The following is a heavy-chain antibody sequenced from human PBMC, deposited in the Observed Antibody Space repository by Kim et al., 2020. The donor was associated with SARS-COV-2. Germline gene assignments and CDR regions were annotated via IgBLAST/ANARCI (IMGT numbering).Heavy chain of an antibody. Sequence: GESLKISCKGSGYTFSIYWIAWVRQMPGKGLEWMGVIFPADSDTRYNPSFEGQVTISADKSISTAYLQWSSLRASDRAIYYCARRNADYVGWFDPWGQGT. V-gene: IGHV5-51*01. CDR2: IFPADSDT. CDR3: ARRNADYVGWFDP. CDR1: GYTFSIYW. J-gene: IGHJ5*02. D-gene: IGHD4-17*01.